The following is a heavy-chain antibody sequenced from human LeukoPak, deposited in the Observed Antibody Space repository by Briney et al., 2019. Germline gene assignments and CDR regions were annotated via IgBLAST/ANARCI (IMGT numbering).Heavy chain of an antibody. CDR1: GYTFTSYY. J-gene: IGHJ6*03. Sequence: ASVKVSCKASGYTFTSYYMYWVRQAPGQGLEWMGIINPSGGSTSYAQKFQGRVTMTRDMSTSTVYMELSSLRSEDTAVYYCARTMVRGIRDYYMDVWGKGTTVTVSS. V-gene: IGHV1-46*01. D-gene: IGHD3-10*01. CDR3: ARTMVRGIRDYYMDV. CDR2: INPSGGST.